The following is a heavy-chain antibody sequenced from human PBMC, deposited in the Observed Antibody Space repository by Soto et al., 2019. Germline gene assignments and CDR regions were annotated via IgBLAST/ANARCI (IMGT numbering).Heavy chain of an antibody. D-gene: IGHD5-18*01. J-gene: IGHJ4*02. CDR2: IRGDSSFI. CDR3: VRARATDSRPDY. Sequence: GGSLRLSCAASGFTFSLYAMIWVRQAPGKGLQWVSSIRGDSSFIFYADSLKGRFTISRDNAKDSLFLQLDSLRAEDTGIYYCVRARATDSRPDYWGQGTLVTVSS. V-gene: IGHV3-21*01. CDR1: GFTFSLYA.